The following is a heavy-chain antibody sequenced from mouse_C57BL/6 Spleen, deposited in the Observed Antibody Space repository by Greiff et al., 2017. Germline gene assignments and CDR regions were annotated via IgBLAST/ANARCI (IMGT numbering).Heavy chain of an antibody. Sequence: QVQLQQSGAELAKPGASVKLSCKASGYSFTSYLMHWVKQRSGQGLEWIGYINPSSGYTKYNQKFKDKSTLTADKSSSTAFMQLSSLTYEDSAVYCGARDDYDGSIDYWGQGTSVTVSS. J-gene: IGHJ4*01. CDR1: GYSFTSYL. V-gene: IGHV1-7*01. CDR3: ARDDYDGSIDY. D-gene: IGHD2-4*01. CDR2: INPSSGYT.